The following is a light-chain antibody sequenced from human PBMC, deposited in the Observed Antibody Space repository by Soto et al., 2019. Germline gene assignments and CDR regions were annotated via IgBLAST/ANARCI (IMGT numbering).Light chain of an antibody. J-gene: IGLJ1*01. CDR3: QSADNNANDV. V-gene: IGLV3-25*02. Sequence: SYELTQPPSMSVSPGQTAKITCSGDALPKQYSYWYQQKPGQAPVLVIYKDSVRPSEIPERFSGSTSGTTATLTISGVQAEDEADYYCQSADNNANDVFGTGTKLTVL. CDR1: ALPKQY. CDR2: KDS.